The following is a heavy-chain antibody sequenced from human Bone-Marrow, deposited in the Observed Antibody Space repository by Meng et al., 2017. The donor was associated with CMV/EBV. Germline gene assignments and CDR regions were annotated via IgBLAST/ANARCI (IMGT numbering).Heavy chain of an antibody. CDR2: ISSSSATI. CDR3: AKDNFFVIRAFDP. CDR1: GFIFSDYY. V-gene: IGHV3-11*01. J-gene: IGHJ5*02. D-gene: IGHD2-21*01. Sequence: LSLTCAASGFIFSDYYMSWIRQVPGKGLEWIAYISSSSATIYYADSVKGRFTISRDNAKNSVYLQMNSLRADDTAVYYCAKDNFFVIRAFDPWGQGTLVTVSS.